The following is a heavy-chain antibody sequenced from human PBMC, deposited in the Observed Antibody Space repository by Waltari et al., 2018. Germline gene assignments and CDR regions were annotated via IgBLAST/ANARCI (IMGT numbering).Heavy chain of an antibody. CDR3: ARIGGYDRDYFDY. V-gene: IGHV4-39*01. CDR1: GGSISRSSYY. CDR2: IYYSGST. D-gene: IGHD5-12*01. Sequence: QLQLQESGPGLVKPSETLSLTCTVSGGSISRSSYYWGWIRQPPGKGLEWIGSIYYSGSTYYNPSLKSRVTISVDTSKNQFSLKLSSVTAADTAVYYCARIGGYDRDYFDYWGQGTLVTVSS. J-gene: IGHJ4*02.